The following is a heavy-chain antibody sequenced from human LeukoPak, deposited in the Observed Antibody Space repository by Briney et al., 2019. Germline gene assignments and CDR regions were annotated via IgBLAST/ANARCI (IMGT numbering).Heavy chain of an antibody. V-gene: IGHV3-48*03. Sequence: GGSLRLSCVASGFTFSSYEMNWVRQAPGKGLEWVSYISGGGGTIYYVDSVKGRFTISRDNAKNSLYLQMNSLRAEDTAVYYCARDFTVGATTYYGMDVWGQGITVTVSS. D-gene: IGHD1-26*01. CDR2: ISGGGGTI. CDR3: ARDFTVGATTYYGMDV. CDR1: GFTFSSYE. J-gene: IGHJ6*02.